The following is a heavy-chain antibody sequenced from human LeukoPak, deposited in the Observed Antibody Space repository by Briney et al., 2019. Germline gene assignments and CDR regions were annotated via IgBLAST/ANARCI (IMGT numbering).Heavy chain of an antibody. Sequence: GGSLRLSCAASGFTFSSYDMHWVRQAPGKGLEYVSAISNNGGSTYYANSVKGRFTISRDNSKNTLYLQMGSLRAEDMAMYYCARVDYGGNSALGAFDIWGQGTMVTVSS. CDR3: ARVDYGGNSALGAFDI. D-gene: IGHD4-23*01. V-gene: IGHV3-64*01. CDR2: ISNNGGST. CDR1: GFTFSSYD. J-gene: IGHJ3*02.